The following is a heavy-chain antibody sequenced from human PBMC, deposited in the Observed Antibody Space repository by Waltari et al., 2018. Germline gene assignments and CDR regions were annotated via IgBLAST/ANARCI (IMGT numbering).Heavy chain of an antibody. V-gene: IGHV1-69*04. D-gene: IGHD4-17*01. Sequence: QVQLVQSGAEVKKPGSSVKVSCKASGGPFSSYAISWVRQAPGQGLEWMGGIIPILGIANYAQKFQGRVTITADESTSTAYMELSSLRSEDTAVYYCARIVMTTVTTYYYYYMDVWGKGTTVTVSS. CDR1: GGPFSSYA. CDR3: ARIVMTTVTTYYYYYMDV. J-gene: IGHJ6*03. CDR2: IIPILGIA.